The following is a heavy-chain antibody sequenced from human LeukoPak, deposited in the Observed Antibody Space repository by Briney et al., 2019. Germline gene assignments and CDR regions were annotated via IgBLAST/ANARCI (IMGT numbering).Heavy chain of an antibody. V-gene: IGHV5-51*01. J-gene: IGHJ4*02. CDR1: GYSFSSNW. Sequence: GESLKISCKGSGYSFSSNWIAWVRRVPGKCLEWMGIIYPGDSDTRYSPSFQGQVTISADKSISTAYLQWSSLKASDTAMFYCARGRDFDYWGQGTLVTVSS. CDR2: IYPGDSDT. CDR3: ARGRDFDY.